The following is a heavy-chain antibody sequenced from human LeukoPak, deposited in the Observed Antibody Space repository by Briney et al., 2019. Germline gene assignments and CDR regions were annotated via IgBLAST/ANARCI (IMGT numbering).Heavy chain of an antibody. V-gene: IGHV4-4*02. CDR2: IYHSGST. CDR3: ARLGWLYGSGSMNWFDP. D-gene: IGHD3-10*01. Sequence: KTSETLSLTCAVSGGSISSSNWWSWVRQPPGKGLEWIGEIYHSGSTNYNPSLKSRVTISVDKSKNQFSLKLSSVTAADTAVYYCARLGWLYGSGSMNWFDPWGRGTLVTVST. J-gene: IGHJ5*02. CDR1: GGSISSSNW.